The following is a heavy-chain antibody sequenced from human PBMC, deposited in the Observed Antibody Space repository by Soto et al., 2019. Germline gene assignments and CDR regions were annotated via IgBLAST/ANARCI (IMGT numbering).Heavy chain of an antibody. CDR2: ISGSGGST. Sequence: GSLRLSCAASGFTFSSYAMSWVRQAPGKGLEWVSAISGSGGSTYYADSVKGRFTISRDNSKNTLYLQMNSLRAEDTAVYYCAKNLSPLYCTNGVCYFDYWGQGTLVTVS. D-gene: IGHD2-8*01. CDR1: GFTFSSYA. J-gene: IGHJ4*02. V-gene: IGHV3-23*01. CDR3: AKNLSPLYCTNGVCYFDY.